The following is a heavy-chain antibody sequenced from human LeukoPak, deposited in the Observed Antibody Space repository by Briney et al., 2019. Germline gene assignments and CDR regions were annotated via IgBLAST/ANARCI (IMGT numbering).Heavy chain of an antibody. CDR3: ARDLGSAYYYGSGMVFDY. V-gene: IGHV1-18*01. J-gene: IGHJ4*02. CDR2: SSYSGNT. Sequence: ASVKVSCKASGYTFTYYDINWVRQAPGQGLEWMGSSYSGNTKYAQKFQGRVTMTTDTSTSTVYMELRSLTSDDTAVYYCARDLGSAYYYGSGMVFDYWGQGTLVTVSS. D-gene: IGHD3-10*01. CDR1: GYTFTYYD.